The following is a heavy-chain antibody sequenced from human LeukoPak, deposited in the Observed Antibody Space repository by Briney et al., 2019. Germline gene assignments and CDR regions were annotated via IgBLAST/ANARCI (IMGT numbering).Heavy chain of an antibody. Sequence: GGSLRLSCAASGFTFSTYAMSWVRQAPGKGLEWVSAISGSGGSTYYADSVKGRFTISRDNSKNTLYLQMNSLRAEDTAVYYCAKAPYSSSWTNYYYCMDVWGKGTTVTISS. CDR3: AKAPYSSSWTNYYYCMDV. V-gene: IGHV3-23*01. CDR2: ISGSGGST. CDR1: GFTFSTYA. J-gene: IGHJ6*03. D-gene: IGHD6-13*01.